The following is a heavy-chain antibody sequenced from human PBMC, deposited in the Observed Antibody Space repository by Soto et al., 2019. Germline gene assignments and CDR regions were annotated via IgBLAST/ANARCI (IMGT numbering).Heavy chain of an antibody. J-gene: IGHJ6*02. CDR2: ISAYNGNT. CDR3: ARGGDTAIAYYYYYGMDV. V-gene: IGHV1-18*01. CDR1: GYTFTSYC. Sequence: GASANVSFKSSGYTFTSYCISWVRQAPGQGLECMGWISAYNGNTNYAQKLQGRVTMTTDTSTSTAYMELRSLRSDDTAADYCARGGDTAIAYYYYYGMDVWGQGTMVTGSS. D-gene: IGHD5-18*01.